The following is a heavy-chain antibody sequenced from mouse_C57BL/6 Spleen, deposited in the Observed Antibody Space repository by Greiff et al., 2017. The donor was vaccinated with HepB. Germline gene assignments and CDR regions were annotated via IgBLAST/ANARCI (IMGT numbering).Heavy chain of an antibody. J-gene: IGHJ4*01. CDR1: GYTFTDYY. Sequence: VQLQQSGPVLVKPGASVKMSCKASGYTFTDYYMNWVKQSHGKSLEWIGVINPYNGGTSYNQKFKGKATLTVDKSSSTAYMELNSLTSEDSAVYYCASPMVTPYYYAMDYWGQGTSVTVSS. CDR2: INPYNGGT. CDR3: ASPMVTPYYYAMDY. D-gene: IGHD2-2*01. V-gene: IGHV1-19*01.